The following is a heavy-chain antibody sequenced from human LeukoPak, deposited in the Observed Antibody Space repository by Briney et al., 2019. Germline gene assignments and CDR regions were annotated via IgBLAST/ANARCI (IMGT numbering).Heavy chain of an antibody. V-gene: IGHV5-51*01. Sequence: GESLQISCQGFGFDFTNYWIGWVRPMPGKGLEWMGIIYPGDSDTRYSPSFQGQVTISADKSISTAYLQWSSLKASDTAMYYCARHVYYYDSSGYYRFDAFDIWGQGTMVTVSS. D-gene: IGHD3-22*01. CDR2: IYPGDSDT. CDR3: ARHVYYYDSSGYYRFDAFDI. J-gene: IGHJ3*02. CDR1: GFDFTNYW.